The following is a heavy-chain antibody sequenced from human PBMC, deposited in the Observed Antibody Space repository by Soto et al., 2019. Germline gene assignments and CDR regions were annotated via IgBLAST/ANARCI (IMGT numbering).Heavy chain of an antibody. V-gene: IGHV4-31*03. D-gene: IGHD3-10*01. CDR2: IYYSGST. CDR3: ARVPSVTMVRGVGFDP. CDR1: GGSISSGGYY. Sequence: SETLSLTCTVSGGSISSGGYYWSWIRQHPGKGLEWIGYIYYSGSTYYNPSLKSRVTISVDTSKNQFSLKLSSVTAADTAVYYCARVPSVTMVRGVGFDPWGQGTLVTVSS. J-gene: IGHJ5*02.